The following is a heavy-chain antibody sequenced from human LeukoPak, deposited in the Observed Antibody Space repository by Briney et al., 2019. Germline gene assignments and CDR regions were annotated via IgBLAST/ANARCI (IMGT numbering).Heavy chain of an antibody. D-gene: IGHD1-26*01. CDR2: IIPILGIA. J-gene: IGHJ4*02. CDR1: GGTFSSYT. Sequence: AASVKVSCKASGGTFSSYTISWVRQAPGQGLEWMGRIIPILGIANYAQKFQGRVTITADKSTSTAYMELSSLRSEDTAVYYCARDRENSGSYYRDWGQGTLVTVSS. CDR3: ARDRENSGSYYRD. V-gene: IGHV1-69*04.